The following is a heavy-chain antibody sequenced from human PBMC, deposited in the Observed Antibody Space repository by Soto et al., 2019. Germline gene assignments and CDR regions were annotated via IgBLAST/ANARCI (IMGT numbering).Heavy chain of an antibody. V-gene: IGHV1-58*01. CDR1: GFTFSSSA. J-gene: IGHJ5*02. D-gene: IGHD6-19*01. CDR3: ATRIGNIGWYWLDT. Sequence: QMPLVQSGPEVKRPGTSLKVSCKASGFTFSSSAVQWVRQARGQRLEWIGWIVLGNGNTNYAQKFQERVTITSDMSTSTAYMEVRSLTFEDPAVYYCATRIGNIGWYWLDTWGQGTLVTVSS. CDR2: IVLGNGNT.